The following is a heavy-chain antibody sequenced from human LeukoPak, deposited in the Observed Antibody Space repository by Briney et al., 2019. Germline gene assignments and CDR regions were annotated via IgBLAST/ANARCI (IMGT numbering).Heavy chain of an antibody. CDR1: GGSISSYY. J-gene: IGHJ6*02. D-gene: IGHD1-1*01. CDR3: ARDCDWNDVDYYYGLDV. Sequence: SETLSLTCTVSGGSISSYYWNWIRQPAGKGLEWIGHIYTSGSTNYNPSLKSRVTMSVDTSKKQFSLKLTSVTAADTAVYYCARDCDWNDVDYYYGLDVWGQGTTVTVSS. CDR2: IYTSGST. V-gene: IGHV4-4*07.